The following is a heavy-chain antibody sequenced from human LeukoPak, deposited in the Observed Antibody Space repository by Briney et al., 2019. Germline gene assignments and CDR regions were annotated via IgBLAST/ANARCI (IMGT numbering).Heavy chain of an antibody. J-gene: IGHJ4*02. V-gene: IGHV4-4*07. CDR1: AGSINSYY. CDR2: IYTSGST. D-gene: IGHD6-19*01. Sequence: SETLSLTCTVSAGSINSYYWSWIRRPAGKGLEWIGRIYTSGSTNYNPSLKSRVTISVDKSKNQFSLKLSSVTAADTAVYYCARVMSSGWYYDYWGQGTLVTVSS. CDR3: ARVMSSGWYYDY.